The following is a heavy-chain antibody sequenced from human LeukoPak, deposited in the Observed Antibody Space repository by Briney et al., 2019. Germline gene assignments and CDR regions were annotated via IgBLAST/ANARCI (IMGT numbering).Heavy chain of an antibody. Sequence: GGSLRLSCAASGFTFSSYAMHWVRQAPGKGLEWVAVISYDGSNKYYADSVKGRFTISRDNSKNTLYLQMNSLRAEDTAVYYCARTYSSSSKDYWGQGTLVTVSS. D-gene: IGHD6-6*01. CDR3: ARTYSSSSKDY. J-gene: IGHJ4*02. CDR1: GFTFSSYA. V-gene: IGHV3-30*04. CDR2: ISYDGSNK.